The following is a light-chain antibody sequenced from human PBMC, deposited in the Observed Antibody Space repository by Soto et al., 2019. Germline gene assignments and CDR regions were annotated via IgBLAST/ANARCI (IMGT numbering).Light chain of an antibody. Sequence: QSALTQPASVSGSPGQSITISCTGTNSDIETYNLVSWYQQHPGKAPKLIIYEAYKRPSGLSNHFSGSRSGNTASLTISGLQAEDEADYYCCSYAGGYTWVFGGGTKLTVL. V-gene: IGLV2-23*01. CDR1: NSDIETYNL. CDR3: CSYAGGYTWV. CDR2: EAY. J-gene: IGLJ3*02.